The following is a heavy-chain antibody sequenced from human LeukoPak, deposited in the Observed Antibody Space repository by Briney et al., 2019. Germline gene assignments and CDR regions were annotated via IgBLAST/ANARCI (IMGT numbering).Heavy chain of an antibody. CDR1: GYSFTSYW. J-gene: IGHJ5*02. Sequence: GESLQISCKGSGYSFTSYWIGWVRPMPGKGLEWMGIIYPGDSDTRYSPSFQGQVTISADKSISTAYLQWSSLKASDTAMYYCARLPRYSSSHPWFDPWGQGTLVTVSS. CDR2: IYPGDSDT. V-gene: IGHV5-51*01. D-gene: IGHD6-13*01. CDR3: ARLPRYSSSHPWFDP.